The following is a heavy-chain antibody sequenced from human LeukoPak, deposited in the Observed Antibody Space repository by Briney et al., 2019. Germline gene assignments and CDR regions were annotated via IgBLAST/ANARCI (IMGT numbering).Heavy chain of an antibody. V-gene: IGHV1-2*02. CDR3: ARDMSRTIFGVVIPHY. Sequence: ASVKVSCKASGYTFTGYYMHWVRQAPGQGLEWMGWINPNSGGTNYAQKFQGRVTMTRDTSISTAYMELSRLRSDDTAVYYCARDMSRTIFGVVIPHYWGQGTLVTVSS. D-gene: IGHD3-3*01. CDR1: GYTFTGYY. J-gene: IGHJ4*02. CDR2: INPNSGGT.